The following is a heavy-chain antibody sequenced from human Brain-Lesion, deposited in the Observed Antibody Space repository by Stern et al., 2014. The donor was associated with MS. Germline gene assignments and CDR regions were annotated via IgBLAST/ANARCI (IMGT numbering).Heavy chain of an antibody. J-gene: IGHJ4*02. V-gene: IGHV3-7*01. D-gene: IGHD4-17*01. CDR2: INKDGSEK. CDR1: GFTFRHYW. CDR3: ARKTTAKN. Sequence: EVQLVEPGGGLVQPGGSLRLSCAGSGFTFRHYWMTWVRQAPGKCLEGVASINKDGSEKYYVDSLKGRFTISRDNAKNSLYLQMTSLRADDTAVYYCARKTTAKNWGQGTLVTVSS.